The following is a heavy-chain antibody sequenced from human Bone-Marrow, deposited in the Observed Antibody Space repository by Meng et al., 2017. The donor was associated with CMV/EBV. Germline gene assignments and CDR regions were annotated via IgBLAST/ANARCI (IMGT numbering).Heavy chain of an antibody. Sequence: SVKVSCKASGGTFSSYAIGWVRQAPGQGLEWMGGIIPIFGTANYAQKFQGRVTITTDESTSTAYMELSSLRSEDTAVYYCASGGVSHRPSIAARRGFGDWFDPWGQGTLVTVSS. V-gene: IGHV1-69*05. CDR1: GGTFSSYA. D-gene: IGHD6-6*01. CDR3: ASGGVSHRPSIAARRGFGDWFDP. CDR2: IIPIFGTA. J-gene: IGHJ5*02.